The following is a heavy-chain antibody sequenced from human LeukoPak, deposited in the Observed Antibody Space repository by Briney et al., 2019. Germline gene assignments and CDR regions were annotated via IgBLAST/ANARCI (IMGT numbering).Heavy chain of an antibody. V-gene: IGHV3-66*01. D-gene: IGHD3-10*01. J-gene: IGHJ3*02. CDR2: IYSGGST. CDR1: GFTVSSNY. CDR3: ASGSYYNDAFDI. Sequence: GGSLRLSCAAFGFTVSSNYMSWVRPAPGRGLEWVSVIYSGGSTYYADSVKGRFIISRDNSKNTLYLQMNSLRAEDTAVYYCASGSYYNDAFDIWGQGTTVTVSS.